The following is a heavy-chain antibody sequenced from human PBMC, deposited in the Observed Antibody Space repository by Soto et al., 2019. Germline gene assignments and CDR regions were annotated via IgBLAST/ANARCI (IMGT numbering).Heavy chain of an antibody. D-gene: IGHD1-1*01. CDR3: ARRYKSAGWLEP. V-gene: IGHV1-3*01. Sequence: QVQLVQSGAEVKKPGTSVKVSCKASGYSFATYAIHWLRQAPGQGLEWMGWINPATGNTEYSDKFQDRVTFTRDTSATTAYMELRGLRSEDTAVYYCARRYKSAGWLEPWGQGTLVTVSS. CDR1: GYSFATYA. J-gene: IGHJ5*02. CDR2: INPATGNT.